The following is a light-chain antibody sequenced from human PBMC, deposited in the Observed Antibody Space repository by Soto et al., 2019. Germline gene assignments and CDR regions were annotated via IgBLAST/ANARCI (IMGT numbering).Light chain of an antibody. Sequence: AVQLTQSPSSLSASVGDRVTITCRASQGIRTDLGWYQQTPGKAPKLLISGAFSLQSGVPSRFSGSGSGADFTLPISSLQLEDSATYYCLQDYSYPRTFGQGTKVEIK. CDR3: LQDYSYPRT. J-gene: IGKJ1*01. CDR2: GAF. CDR1: QGIRTD. V-gene: IGKV1-6*01.